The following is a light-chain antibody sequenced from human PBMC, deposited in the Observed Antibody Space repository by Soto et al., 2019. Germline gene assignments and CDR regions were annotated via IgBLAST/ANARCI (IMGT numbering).Light chain of an antibody. Sequence: EILLTQSPGTLSLSPGERATLSCRASQSVSSSYLAWYQQKPGQAPRLLIYGASTRATGFPARFSGSGSGTEFTLTISSLQSEDFAVYYCQQYRDWPHTFGQGTKVDIK. CDR3: QQYRDWPHT. CDR2: GAS. V-gene: IGKV3-15*01. CDR1: QSVSSSY. J-gene: IGKJ1*01.